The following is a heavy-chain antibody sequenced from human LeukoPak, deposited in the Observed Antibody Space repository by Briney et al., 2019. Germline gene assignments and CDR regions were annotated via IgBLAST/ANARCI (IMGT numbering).Heavy chain of an antibody. CDR3: ARASSPDTAMATCGY. CDR1: GGTFSSYA. CDR2: IIPIFGTA. V-gene: IGHV1-69*13. J-gene: IGHJ4*02. D-gene: IGHD5-18*01. Sequence: SVKVSCKASGGTFSSYAISWVRQAPGQGLEWMGGIIPIFGTANYAQKSQGRVTITADESTSTAYMELSSLRSEDTAVYYCARASSPDTAMATCGYWGQGTLVTVSS.